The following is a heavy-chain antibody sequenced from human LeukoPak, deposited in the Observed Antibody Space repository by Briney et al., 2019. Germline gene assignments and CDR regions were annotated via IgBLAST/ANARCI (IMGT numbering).Heavy chain of an antibody. J-gene: IGHJ5*02. CDR3: ARGFGYCSSTSCSRGYWFDA. CDR2: IIPILGIA. CDR1: GGTFSSYA. V-gene: IGHV1-69*04. Sequence: SVKVSCKASGGTFSSYAISWVRQAPGQGLEWMGRIIPILGIANYAQKFQGRVTITADKSTSTAYMELSSLRSEDTAVYYCARGFGYCSSTSCSRGYWFDAWGRGTLVTVSS. D-gene: IGHD2-2*03.